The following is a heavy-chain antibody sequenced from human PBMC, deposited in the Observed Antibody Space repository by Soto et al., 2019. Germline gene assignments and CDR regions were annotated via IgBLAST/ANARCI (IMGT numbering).Heavy chain of an antibody. Sequence: SETLSLTCAVSGGSISIGGYSWSCIGQPPGKGLEWIGYIYHSGSTYYNPSHKSRVTISVDRSKNQFSLKLSSVTAADTAVYYCARRGYYDSSGFFDYWGQGTLVTVSS. D-gene: IGHD3-22*01. J-gene: IGHJ4*02. CDR1: GGSISIGGYS. CDR3: ARRGYYDSSGFFDY. CDR2: IYHSGST. V-gene: IGHV4-30-2*01.